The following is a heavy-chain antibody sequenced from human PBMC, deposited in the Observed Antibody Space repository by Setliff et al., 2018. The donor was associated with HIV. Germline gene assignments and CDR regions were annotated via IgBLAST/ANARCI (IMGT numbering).Heavy chain of an antibody. Sequence: SETLSLACIVSGASISSDTWSWIRQPPGKGLQWIGFIYNSEMINYNPSLKSRVSMSLDTSKNQFSLKLTSVTAADTAVYYCARGGTSSNWFDPWGQGTLVTVSS. CDR3: ARGGTSSNWFDP. D-gene: IGHD1-26*01. V-gene: IGHV4-59*01. CDR2: IYNSEMI. CDR1: GASISSDT. J-gene: IGHJ5*02.